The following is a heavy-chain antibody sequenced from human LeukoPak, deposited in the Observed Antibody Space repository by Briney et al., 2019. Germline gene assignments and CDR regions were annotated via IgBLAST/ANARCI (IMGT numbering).Heavy chain of an antibody. D-gene: IGHD6-13*01. J-gene: IGHJ4*02. V-gene: IGHV1-69*01. CDR3: AVRRTLWQQVLDH. Sequence: GASVKVSCKASGGTFSSYAISWVRQAPGQGLEWMGGIIPIFGTANYAQKFQGRVTITADESTSTAYMELSSLRSEDTAVYYCAVRRTLWQQVLDHWGQGTLVTVSS. CDR1: GGTFSSYA. CDR2: IIPIFGTA.